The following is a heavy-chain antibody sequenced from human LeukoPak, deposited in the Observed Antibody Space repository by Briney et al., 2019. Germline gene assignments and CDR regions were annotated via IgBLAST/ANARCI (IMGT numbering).Heavy chain of an antibody. V-gene: IGHV4-39*07. CDR3: ARTTAEGSGDY. D-gene: IGHD1-26*01. J-gene: IGHJ4*02. Sequence: SETLSLTCTVSGGSISSSSAYWGWIRQPPGKGLEWIGSIYYSKNTYYNPSLKSRVTLSVDTSKNQFSLKLSSVTAADTAIYYCARTTAEGSGDYWGQGTLVTVSS. CDR2: IYYSKNT. CDR1: GGSISSSSAY.